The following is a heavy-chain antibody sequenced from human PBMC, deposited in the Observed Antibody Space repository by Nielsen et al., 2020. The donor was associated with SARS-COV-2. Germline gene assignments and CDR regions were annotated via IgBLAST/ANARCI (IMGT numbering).Heavy chain of an antibody. CDR3: ASDSNSYNYYYYYGMDV. CDR2: ISYDGSNK. D-gene: IGHD2-2*01. V-gene: IGHV3-30*03. Sequence: GGSLRLSCAASGFTFSSYGMHWVRQAPGEGLEWVAVISYDGSNKYYADSVKGRFTISRDNSKNTLYLQMNSLRAEDTAVYYYASDSNSYNYYYYYGMDVWGQGTTVTVSS. CDR1: GFTFSSYG. J-gene: IGHJ6*02.